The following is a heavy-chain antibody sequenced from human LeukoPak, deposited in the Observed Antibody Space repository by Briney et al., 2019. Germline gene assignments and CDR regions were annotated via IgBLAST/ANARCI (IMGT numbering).Heavy chain of an antibody. Sequence: PGGSLRLSCAASGFTFSSSSMNWVRQAPEKGLEWVSYISTSGGTIYYADSVKGRFTISRDNAKNSLYLQMNSLRAEDTAVYYCVRYDFWSGYFDYWGQGTLVTVSS. D-gene: IGHD3-3*01. CDR1: GFTFSSSS. CDR3: VRYDFWSGYFDY. V-gene: IGHV3-48*04. CDR2: ISTSGGTI. J-gene: IGHJ4*02.